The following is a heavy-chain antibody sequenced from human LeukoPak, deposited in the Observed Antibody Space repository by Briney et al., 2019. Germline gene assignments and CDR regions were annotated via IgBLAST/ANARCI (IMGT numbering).Heavy chain of an antibody. D-gene: IGHD3-10*01. CDR2: IIPIFGTA. J-gene: IGHJ4*02. Sequence: SVKVSCKASGYTFTGYFMRWVRQAPGQGLEWMGGIIPIFGTANYAQKFQGRVTITADESTSTAYMELSSLRSEDTAVYYCARSTEIHGSGSYGYWGQGTLVTVSS. CDR1: GYTFTGYF. CDR3: ARSTEIHGSGSYGY. V-gene: IGHV1-69*13.